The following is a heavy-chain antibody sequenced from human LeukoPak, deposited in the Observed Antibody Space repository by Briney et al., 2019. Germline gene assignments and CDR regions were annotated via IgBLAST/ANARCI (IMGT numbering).Heavy chain of an antibody. V-gene: IGHV4-59*01. J-gene: IGHJ4*02. Sequence: SETLSLTCTVSGGSISSCYWNWIRQPPGKGLEWIGYIYYSGSTNYNPSLKSRVTISVDTSKNQFSLKLSSVTAADTAVYYCARGRVGATTPFDYWGQGTLVTVSS. CDR3: ARGRVGATTPFDY. CDR1: GGSISSCY. D-gene: IGHD1-26*01. CDR2: IYYSGST.